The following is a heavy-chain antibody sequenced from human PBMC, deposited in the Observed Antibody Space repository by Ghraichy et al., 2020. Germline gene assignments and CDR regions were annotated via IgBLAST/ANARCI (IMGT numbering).Heavy chain of an antibody. J-gene: IGHJ4*02. CDR1: GFTFSSYA. V-gene: IGHV3-64D*06. D-gene: IGHD3-10*01. CDR2: ISSNGGST. CDR3: VKVRWFGEPYFDY. Sequence: GGPLRLSCSASGFTFSSYAMHWVRQAPGKGLEYVSAISSNGGSTYYADSVKGRFTISRDNSKNTLYLQMSSLRAEDTAVYYCVKVRWFGEPYFDYWGQGTLVTVSS.